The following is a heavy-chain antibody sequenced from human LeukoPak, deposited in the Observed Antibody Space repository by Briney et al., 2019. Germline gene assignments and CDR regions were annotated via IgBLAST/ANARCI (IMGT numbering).Heavy chain of an antibody. CDR2: INNSGST. CDR1: GGSFSGYY. CDR3: ARGRAFFD. Sequence: SETLSLTCAVYGGSFSGYYWSWIRQPPGKGLEWIGEINNSGSTNYNPSLKSRVTISRDTSKNQFSLKLSSVTAADTAAYYCARGRAFFDWGQGTLVTVSS. V-gene: IGHV4-34*01. D-gene: IGHD3-3*02. J-gene: IGHJ4*02.